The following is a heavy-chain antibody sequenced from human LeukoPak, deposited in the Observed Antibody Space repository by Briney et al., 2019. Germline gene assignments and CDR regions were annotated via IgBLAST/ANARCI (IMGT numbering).Heavy chain of an antibody. V-gene: IGHV4-34*01. CDR2: INHSGRT. Sequence: SETLSLTCAVYGGPFSGDYWSWIRQPPGKGLEWIGEINHSGRTNCNPSLKSRVTISVDTSKNQFSLKLSSVTAADTAVYHCARGRLLWADGMDVWGQGTTVTVSS. D-gene: IGHD3-10*01. CDR1: GGPFSGDY. CDR3: ARGRLLWADGMDV. J-gene: IGHJ6*02.